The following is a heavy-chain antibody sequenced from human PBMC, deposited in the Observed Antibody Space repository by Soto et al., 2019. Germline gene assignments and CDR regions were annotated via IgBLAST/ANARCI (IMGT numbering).Heavy chain of an antibody. CDR1: GFTFSSYA. J-gene: IGHJ4*02. CDR2: IGGTASST. Sequence: GESLRLSCSASGFTFSSYAMSWVRQAPGKGLEWVSSIGGTASSTHYADSVKGRFTISRDNSKNTLYLQMNSMRVKDTATYYGHCSGCSPGYWGQGTLVTVSS. V-gene: IGHV3-23*01. D-gene: IGHD2-15*01. CDR3: HCSGCSPGY.